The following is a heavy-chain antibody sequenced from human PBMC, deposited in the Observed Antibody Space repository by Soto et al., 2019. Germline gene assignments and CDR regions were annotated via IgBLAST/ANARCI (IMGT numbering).Heavy chain of an antibody. Sequence: SETLSLTCAVYGWSFSGYYWSWIRQPPGKGLEWIGEINHSGSTNYNPSLKSRVTISVDTSKNQFSLKLSSVTAADTAVYYCARTIRHYDILTGYYPKNYYMDVWGKGTTVTVSS. CDR3: ARTIRHYDILTGYYPKNYYMDV. CDR2: INHSGST. J-gene: IGHJ6*03. CDR1: GWSFSGYY. V-gene: IGHV4-34*01. D-gene: IGHD3-9*01.